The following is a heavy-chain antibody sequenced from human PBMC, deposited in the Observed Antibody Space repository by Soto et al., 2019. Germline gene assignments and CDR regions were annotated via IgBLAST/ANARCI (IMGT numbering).Heavy chain of an antibody. CDR3: AHDRVKYSISSGQDV. CDR2: IGAFNGNT. V-gene: IGHV1-18*04. CDR1: GYSFSSYG. Sequence: ASVKVSCKASGYSFSSYGITWVRQAPGQGLEWMGWIGAFNGNTNYAQNLQGRVTMTTDTSTTTASMELRSLNSDDTAVYYCAHDRVKYSISSGQDVSGQGTMGTVS. J-gene: IGHJ6*02. D-gene: IGHD6-6*01.